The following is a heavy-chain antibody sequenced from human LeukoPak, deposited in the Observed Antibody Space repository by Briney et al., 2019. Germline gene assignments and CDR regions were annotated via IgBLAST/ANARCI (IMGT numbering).Heavy chain of an antibody. J-gene: IGHJ4*02. D-gene: IGHD1-1*01. CDR2: IKQDGSEK. Sequence: PGGSLRLSCAASGFTFSSYWMSWVRQAPGKGLEWVANIKQDGSEKYYVDSVKGRFTISRDNAKNSLYLQMNSLRAEDTAVYYCARADNGHLERRGPHSYWGQGTLVTVSS. CDR3: ARADNGHLERRGPHSY. CDR1: GFTFSSYW. V-gene: IGHV3-7*03.